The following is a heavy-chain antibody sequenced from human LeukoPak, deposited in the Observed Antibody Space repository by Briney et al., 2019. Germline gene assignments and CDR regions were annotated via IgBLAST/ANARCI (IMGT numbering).Heavy chain of an antibody. V-gene: IGHV3-21*01. CDR1: GFTFSSYT. D-gene: IGHD4-17*01. Sequence: GGSLRLSSAASGFTFSSYTMDWVRQAPGKGLEWVSSISSGSNYIYYADSVKGRFTISRDSAKNSLYLQMNSLRAEDMAVYYCARDLYGDYAFDYWGQGTLVTVSS. CDR2: ISSGSNYI. J-gene: IGHJ4*02. CDR3: ARDLYGDYAFDY.